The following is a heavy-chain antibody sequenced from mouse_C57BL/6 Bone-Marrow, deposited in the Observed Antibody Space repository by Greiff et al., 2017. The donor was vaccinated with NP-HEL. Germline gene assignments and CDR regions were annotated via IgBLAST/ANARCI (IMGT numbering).Heavy chain of an antibody. V-gene: IGHV5-12*01. Sequence: EVQRVESGGGLVQPGGSLKLSCAASGFTFSDYYMYWVRQTPEKRLEWVAYISNGGGSTYYPDTVKGRFTISRDTAKNTLYLQMSRLNSEYTAMYYCARHGDSSRYVDYWGQGTTLTVSS. D-gene: IGHD3-2*02. CDR1: GFTFSDYY. CDR3: ARHGDSSRYVDY. CDR2: ISNGGGST. J-gene: IGHJ2*01.